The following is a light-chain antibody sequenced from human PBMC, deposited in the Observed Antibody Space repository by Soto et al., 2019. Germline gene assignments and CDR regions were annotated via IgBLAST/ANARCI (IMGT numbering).Light chain of an antibody. CDR3: SSYTSSSSLE. Sequence: QSVLTQPASVSGSPGQSITISCTGTSSDVGGYKYVSWYQHHPGKAPKLMIYEVSNRPSGVSNRFSGSKSGNTAYLTISGLQAEDEADYYCSSYTSSSSLEFGGGTKLTVL. CDR1: SSDVGGYKY. V-gene: IGLV2-14*01. CDR2: EVS. J-gene: IGLJ3*02.